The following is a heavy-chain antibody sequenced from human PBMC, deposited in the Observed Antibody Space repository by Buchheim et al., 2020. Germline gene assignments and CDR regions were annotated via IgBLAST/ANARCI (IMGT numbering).Heavy chain of an antibody. CDR2: IYYSGST. V-gene: IGHV4-31*03. J-gene: IGHJ4*02. CDR3: ARAITTVTTDRLQLPTL. Sequence: QVQLQESGPGLVKPSQTLSLTCTVSGGSISSGGYYWSWIRQHPGKGLEWIGYIYYSGSTYYNPSLKSRVTISVNTFKNQFSLKLSSVTAADTAVYYCARAITTVTTDRLQLPTLWGQGTL. CDR1: GGSISSGGYY. D-gene: IGHD4-17*01.